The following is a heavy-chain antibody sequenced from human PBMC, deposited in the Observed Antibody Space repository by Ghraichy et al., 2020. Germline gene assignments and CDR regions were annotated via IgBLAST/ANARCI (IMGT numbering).Heavy chain of an antibody. CDR3: ARDSVVVVAAEKYNSYYGMDV. CDR2: IKQDGSEK. CDR1: GFTFSSYW. D-gene: IGHD2-15*01. V-gene: IGHV3-7*01. J-gene: IGHJ6*02. Sequence: GALRLSCAASGFTFSSYWMSWVRQAPGKGLEWVANIKQDGSEKYYVDSVKGRFTISRDNAKNSLYLQMNSLRAEDTAVYYCARDSVVVVAAEKYNSYYGMDVWGQGTTVTVSS.